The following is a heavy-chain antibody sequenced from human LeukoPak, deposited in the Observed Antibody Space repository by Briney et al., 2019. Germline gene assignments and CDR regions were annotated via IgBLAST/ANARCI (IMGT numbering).Heavy chain of an antibody. CDR2: ISGSGGKT. J-gene: IGHJ4*02. CDR3: GKEMTSMVTVEY. Sequence: GGSLRLSCVASGFTFSTSAMSWVRQAPGKGLEWVSAISGSGGKTYYADSVKGRFTISRDNSQNALYLYMNSLRADDTAVYYCGKEMTSMVTVEYWGQGTLVTVSS. V-gene: IGHV3-23*01. D-gene: IGHD5-18*01. CDR1: GFTFSTSA.